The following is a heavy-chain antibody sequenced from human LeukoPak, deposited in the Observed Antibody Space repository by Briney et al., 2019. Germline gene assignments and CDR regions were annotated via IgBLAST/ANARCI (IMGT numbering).Heavy chain of an antibody. Sequence: SETLSLTCAVYGGSFSGYYWSWISQPPGKGLEWIGEINHSGSTNYNPSLKSRVTISVDTSKNQFSLKLSSVTAADTAVYYCARAPPQGYYDFWSGIHSPYFDPWGQGTLVTVSS. V-gene: IGHV4-34*01. J-gene: IGHJ5*02. CDR3: ARAPPQGYYDFWSGIHSPYFDP. CDR2: INHSGST. D-gene: IGHD3-3*01. CDR1: GGSFSGYY.